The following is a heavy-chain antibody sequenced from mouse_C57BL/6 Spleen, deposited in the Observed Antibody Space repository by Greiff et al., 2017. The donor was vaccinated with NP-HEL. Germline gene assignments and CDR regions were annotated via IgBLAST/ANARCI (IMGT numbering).Heavy chain of an antibody. CDR2: ISYDGSN. Sequence: EVQLVESGPGLVKPSQSLSLTCSVTGYSFTSGYYWNWIRQFPGNKLEWMGYISYDGSNNYNPSLKNRISITRDTSKNQFFLKLNSVTTEDTATYYCAREGLYGSRDYWGQGTTLTVSS. J-gene: IGHJ2*01. D-gene: IGHD1-1*01. CDR1: GYSFTSGYY. CDR3: AREGLYGSRDY. V-gene: IGHV3-6*01.